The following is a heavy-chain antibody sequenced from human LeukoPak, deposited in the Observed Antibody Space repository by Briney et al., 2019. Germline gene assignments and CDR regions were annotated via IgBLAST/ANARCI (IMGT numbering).Heavy chain of an antibody. J-gene: IGHJ4*02. CDR1: GFTFSSYG. CDR3: ARGGLGHFDY. Sequence: GRSLRLSCAASGFTFSSYGMHWVRQASGKGLEWVAVIWYDGSNKYYADSVKGRFTISRDNSKNTLYLQMNSLRAEDTAVYYCARGGLGHFDYWGQGTLVTVSS. D-gene: IGHD3-16*01. CDR2: IWYDGSNK. V-gene: IGHV3-33*01.